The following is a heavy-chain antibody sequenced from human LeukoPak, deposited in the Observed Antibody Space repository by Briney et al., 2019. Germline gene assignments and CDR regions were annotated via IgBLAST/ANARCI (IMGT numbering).Heavy chain of an antibody. J-gene: IGHJ4*02. CDR3: ARLADCSSSSCRSFDY. V-gene: IGHV1-2*02. Sequence: ASVKVSCKASGYTFTSYGISWVRQAPGQGLERMGWINPNSGFTNYAQKFQGRVTMTRDTSISTAYMELSRLRSDDTAVYYCARLADCSSSSCRSFDYWGQGTLVTVSS. CDR2: INPNSGFT. D-gene: IGHD2-2*01. CDR1: GYTFTSYG.